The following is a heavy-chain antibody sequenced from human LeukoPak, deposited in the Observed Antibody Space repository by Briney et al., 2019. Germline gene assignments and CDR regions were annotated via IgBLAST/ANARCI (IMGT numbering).Heavy chain of an antibody. J-gene: IGHJ5*02. D-gene: IGHD2-2*01. V-gene: IGHV4-39*01. CDR2: IYYSGRT. CDR3: ARHERCSSINCIYNWFDP. CDR1: GGSISSSSYY. Sequence: SETLSLTCTVSGGSISSSSYYWGWIRQPPGKGLEWIGSIYYSGRTYYNPSLKSRVTIFVDPSKNQFSLNLRSVTAADTAVYYCARHERCSSINCIYNWFDPWGQGTLVIVSS.